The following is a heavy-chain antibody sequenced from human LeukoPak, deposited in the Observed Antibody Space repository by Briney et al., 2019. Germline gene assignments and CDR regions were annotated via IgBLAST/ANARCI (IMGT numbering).Heavy chain of an antibody. D-gene: IGHD2-21*01. CDR2: INHSGST. CDR3: ARVPLWRGAFDI. V-gene: IGHV4-34*01. CDR1: GGSFSGYY. J-gene: IGHJ3*02. Sequence: SETLSLTCAVYGGSFSGYYWSWIRQPPGKGLEWIGDINHSGSTNYNPSLKSRVTISVDTSKNQFSLKLSSVTAADTAVYYCARVPLWRGAFDIWGQGTMVTVSS.